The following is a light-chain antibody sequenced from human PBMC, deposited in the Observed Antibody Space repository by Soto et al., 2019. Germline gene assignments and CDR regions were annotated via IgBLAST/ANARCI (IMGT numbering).Light chain of an antibody. CDR3: QQYYNLPLT. J-gene: IGKJ4*01. CDR1: QSVSSSY. V-gene: IGKV3D-7*01. CDR2: GAS. Sequence: PGERVTLSCRASQSVSSSYLTWYQQKPGQAPRLLIYGASTRATGIPARFSGSGSGTDFTLTISSLQPEDFAVYYCQQYYNLPLTFGGGTKVEIK.